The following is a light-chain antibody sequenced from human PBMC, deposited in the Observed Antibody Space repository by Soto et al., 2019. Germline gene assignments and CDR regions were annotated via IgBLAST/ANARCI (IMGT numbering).Light chain of an antibody. CDR2: DVR. V-gene: IGLV2-14*03. CDR1: SSDVGGYNS. J-gene: IGLJ2*01. CDR3: SSYTSSNTLV. Sequence: QSALTQPASVSGSPEQSITISCTGTSSDVGGYNSVSWYQQYPGKAPKLMIFDVRNRPSGVSNRFSGSKSGNTASLTISGLQAEDEADYYCSSYTSSNTLVFGGGTKLTVL.